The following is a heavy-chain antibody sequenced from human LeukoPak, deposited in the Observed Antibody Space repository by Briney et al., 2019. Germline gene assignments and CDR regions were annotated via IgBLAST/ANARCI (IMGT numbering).Heavy chain of an antibody. V-gene: IGHV4-59*01. CDR2: IYYSGST. CDR3: ARNLYNWLDP. J-gene: IGHJ5*02. Sequence: SETLSLTCTVSGGSISSYYWSWVRQPPGKGLEWIGYIYYSGSTNYYPSLKSRVTISVDTSKNQFSLKLSSVTPADTAVYYCARNLYNWLDPWGQGTLVTVSS. CDR1: GGSISSYY.